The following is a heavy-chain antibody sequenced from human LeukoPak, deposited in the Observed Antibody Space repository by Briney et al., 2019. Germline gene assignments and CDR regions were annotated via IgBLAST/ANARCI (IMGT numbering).Heavy chain of an antibody. CDR1: GGSLSGYY. CDR3: ARGAPQYIAFDI. D-gene: IGHD6-6*01. J-gene: IGHJ3*02. Sequence: SETLSLTCPVYGGSLSGYYWTWIRPPPGKGREWIGEIHHSGNTKYNLPLKSRVTISVDTSKNQFSLKLNSVNAADTAVYYCARGAPQYIAFDIWGQGTMVSVSS. CDR2: IHHSGNT. V-gene: IGHV4-34*01.